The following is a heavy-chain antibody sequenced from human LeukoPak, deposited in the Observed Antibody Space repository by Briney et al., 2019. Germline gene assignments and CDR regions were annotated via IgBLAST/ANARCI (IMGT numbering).Heavy chain of an antibody. V-gene: IGHV3-53*01. Sequence: PGGSLRPSCPASGFTASSIYMNWFRQPPGKGREWIQVIYSGGTTYYADSVKGRFTISRDNSKNTLYLQMNSLRAEDTAVYYCARASSIGAAGLFDYWGQGTLVTVSS. CDR3: ARASSIGAAGLFDY. D-gene: IGHD6-13*01. CDR2: IYSGGTT. J-gene: IGHJ4*02. CDR1: GFTASSIY.